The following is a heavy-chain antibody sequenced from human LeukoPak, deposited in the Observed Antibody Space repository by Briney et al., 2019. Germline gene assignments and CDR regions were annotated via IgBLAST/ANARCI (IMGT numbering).Heavy chain of an antibody. V-gene: IGHV3-74*01. CDR1: GFTFSSYW. J-gene: IGHJ4*02. CDR3: ALIAVATSFDY. D-gene: IGHD6-19*01. CDR2: ISSDGSST. Sequence: PGGSLRLSCAASGFTFSSYWMHWVRHAPGKGLVWVSRISSDGSSTTYADSVKGRFTISRDNAKNTLYLQMNSLRAEDTAVYYCALIAVATSFDYWGQGTLVTVSS.